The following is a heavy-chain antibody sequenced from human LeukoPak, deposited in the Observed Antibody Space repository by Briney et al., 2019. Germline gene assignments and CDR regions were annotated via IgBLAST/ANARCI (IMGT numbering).Heavy chain of an antibody. CDR2: IYYTGST. Sequence: KPSETLSLTCTVSGGSISSYYRGWIRQPPAEGLEWIGYIYYTGSTNYNPSLKSRVTISVDTSTNQFSLKLSSVTAADTAVYYCARVGPGGNSNYWGQGTLVTVSS. J-gene: IGHJ4*02. CDR3: ARVGPGGNSNY. CDR1: GGSISSYY. V-gene: IGHV4-59*01. D-gene: IGHD4-23*01.